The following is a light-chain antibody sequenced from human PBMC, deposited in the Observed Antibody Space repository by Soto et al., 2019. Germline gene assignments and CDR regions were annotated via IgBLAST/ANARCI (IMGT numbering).Light chain of an antibody. CDR3: QHFDTTPYT. Sequence: VLTQSPGTLSLSPGERATLSCRASQSVSRYLVWYQQKPGQAPRLLIYGASSRASGIPDRFSGSGSGTDFTLTINRLGPEDSAVYYCQHFDTTPYTFGQGTKLEIK. CDR2: GAS. V-gene: IGKV3-20*01. J-gene: IGKJ2*01. CDR1: QSVSRY.